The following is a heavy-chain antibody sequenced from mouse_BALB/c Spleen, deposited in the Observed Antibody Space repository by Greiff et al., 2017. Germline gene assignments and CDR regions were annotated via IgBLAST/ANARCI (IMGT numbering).Heavy chain of an antibody. J-gene: IGHJ3*01. Sequence: EVMLVESGGGLVKPGGSLKLSCAASGFTFSSYTMSWVRQTPEKRLEWVATISSGGGNTYYPDSVKGRFTISRDNAKNNLYLQMSSLRSEDTALYYCARYYGNYAIFAYWGQGTLVTVSA. CDR3: ARYYGNYAIFAY. CDR1: GFTFSSYT. CDR2: ISSGGGNT. V-gene: IGHV5-9*03. D-gene: IGHD2-1*01.